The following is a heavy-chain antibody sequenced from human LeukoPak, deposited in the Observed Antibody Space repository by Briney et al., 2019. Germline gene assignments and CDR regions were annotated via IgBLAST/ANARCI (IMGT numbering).Heavy chain of an antibody. D-gene: IGHD3-22*01. Sequence: SVKVSCKASGYTFTGYYMHWVRQAPGQGLEWMGRIIPILGIANYAQKFQGRVTITADKSTSTAYMELSSLRSEDTAVYYCANRNYYDSSGYPNWFDPWGQGTLVTVSS. V-gene: IGHV1-69*02. J-gene: IGHJ5*02. CDR1: GYTFTGYY. CDR3: ANRNYYDSSGYPNWFDP. CDR2: IIPILGIA.